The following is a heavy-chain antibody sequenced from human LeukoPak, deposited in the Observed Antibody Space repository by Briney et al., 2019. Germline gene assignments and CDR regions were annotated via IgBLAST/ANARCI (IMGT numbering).Heavy chain of an antibody. J-gene: IGHJ4*02. V-gene: IGHV1-2*02. CDR1: GYTFAGYY. CDR2: INPNSGGT. CDR3: ARVPGRGYYDFWSGYSLFDY. D-gene: IGHD3-3*01. Sequence: GASVKVSRKASGYTFAGYYMHWVRQAPGQGLEWMGWINPNSGGTNYAQKFQGRVTMTRDTSISTAYMELSRLRSDDTAVYYCARVPGRGYYDFWSGYSLFDYWGQGTLVTVSS.